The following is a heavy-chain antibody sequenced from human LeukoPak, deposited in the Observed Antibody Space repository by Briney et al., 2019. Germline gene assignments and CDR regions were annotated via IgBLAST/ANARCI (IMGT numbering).Heavy chain of an antibody. CDR3: ARSRGIAAAGIPG. J-gene: IGHJ4*02. CDR1: GYTFTGYY. D-gene: IGHD6-13*01. V-gene: IGHV1-2*02. CDR2: INPNSGGT. Sequence: ASVKVSCKASGYTFTGYYMHWVRQAPGQGLEWMGWINPNSGGTNYAQKFQGRVTMTRDTSISTAYMELSRLRSDDTAVYYCARSRGIAAAGIPGWDQGTLVTVSS.